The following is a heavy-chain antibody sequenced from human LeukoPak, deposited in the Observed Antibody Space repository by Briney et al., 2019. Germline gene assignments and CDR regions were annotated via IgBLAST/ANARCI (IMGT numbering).Heavy chain of an antibody. CDR1: GGSISSSSYY. CDR3: ARAVVVRAAIAPNWFDP. Sequence: SETLSLTCTVSGGSISSSSYYWGWIRQPPGKGLEWIGSIYYSGSTYYNPSLKSRVTISVDTSKNQFSLKLSSVTAADTAVYYCARAVVVRAAIAPNWFDPWGQGTLVTVSS. J-gene: IGHJ5*02. D-gene: IGHD2-2*01. CDR2: IYYSGST. V-gene: IGHV4-39*07.